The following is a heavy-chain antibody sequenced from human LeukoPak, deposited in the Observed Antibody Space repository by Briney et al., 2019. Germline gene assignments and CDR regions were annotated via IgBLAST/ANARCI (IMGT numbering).Heavy chain of an antibody. CDR3: ARGDTMITFGGVIVSFDY. J-gene: IGHJ4*02. D-gene: IGHD3-16*02. CDR2: IYYSGST. CDR1: GGSISSGDYY. Sequence: NSAQTLSLTCTVSGGSISSGDYYWSWVRQPPGKGLEWIGYIYYSGSTYYNPSLKSRLTISVDTTKNLFSLKLSSVTAAETSGYYCARGDTMITFGGVIVSFDYWGQGTLVTVSS. V-gene: IGHV4-30-4*01.